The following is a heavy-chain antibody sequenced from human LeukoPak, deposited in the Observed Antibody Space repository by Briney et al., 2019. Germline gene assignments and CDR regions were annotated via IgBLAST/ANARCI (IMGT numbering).Heavy chain of an antibody. J-gene: IGHJ4*02. V-gene: IGHV3-30*04. CDR1: GFTFSSYA. D-gene: IGHD3-3*01. CDR2: ISYDVSNK. Sequence: GGSLRLSCAASGFTFSSYAMHWVRQAPGKGLEWVAVISYDVSNKYYADSVKGRFTISRDNSKNTLYLQMNSLRAEDTAVYYCARWGGQYDFWSGYYSFDYWGRGTLVTVSS. CDR3: ARWGGQYDFWSGYYSFDY.